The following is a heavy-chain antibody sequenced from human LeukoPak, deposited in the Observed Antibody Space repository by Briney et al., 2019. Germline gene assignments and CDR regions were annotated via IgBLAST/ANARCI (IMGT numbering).Heavy chain of an antibody. D-gene: IGHD3-22*01. Sequence: ASVKVSCKASGYTFTGYYIHWVRQAPGQGLEWMGWINPNSGGTNYAQKFQGRVTMTRDTSISTAYMELSRLRSDDTAVYYCARGGYYYDSSGHSDCWGQGTLVTVSS. J-gene: IGHJ4*02. CDR1: GYTFTGYY. CDR3: ARGGYYYDSSGHSDC. V-gene: IGHV1-2*02. CDR2: INPNSGGT.